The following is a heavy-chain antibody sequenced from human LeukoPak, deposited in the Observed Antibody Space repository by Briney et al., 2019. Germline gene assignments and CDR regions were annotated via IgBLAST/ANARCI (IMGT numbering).Heavy chain of an antibody. CDR1: GGTFSIYA. V-gene: IGHV1-69*04. D-gene: IGHD1-26*01. J-gene: IGHJ4*02. CDR3: AREVGSYSEGDY. CDR2: IIPILGIA. Sequence: ASVTVSCKASGGTFSIYAISWVRQAPGQGLERMGRIIPILGIANYAQKFQGRVTITADKSTSTAYMELSSLRSEDTAVYYCAREVGSYSEGDYWGQGTLVTVSS.